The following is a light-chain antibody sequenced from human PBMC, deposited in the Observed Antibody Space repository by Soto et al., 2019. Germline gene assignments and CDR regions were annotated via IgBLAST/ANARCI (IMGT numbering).Light chain of an antibody. CDR1: SSDIGSYNY. CDR3: ASFTTTSTRV. J-gene: IGLJ1*01. Sequence: HSALTQPASVSGSPGQSITVSCTGTSSDIGSYNYVSWYQQHPGKAPKLIIYEVNNRPSGVSNRFSGSKSGNTASLTVSGLQAEDEADYYCASFTTTSTRVFGTGTKVTVL. V-gene: IGLV2-14*01. CDR2: EVN.